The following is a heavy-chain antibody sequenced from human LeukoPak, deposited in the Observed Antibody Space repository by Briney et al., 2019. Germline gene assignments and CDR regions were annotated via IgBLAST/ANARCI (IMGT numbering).Heavy chain of an antibody. CDR2: IYYSGST. V-gene: IGHV4-59*11. CDR1: GGSISSHY. CDR3: ARGGLWFGELTAFDY. J-gene: IGHJ4*02. D-gene: IGHD3-10*01. Sequence: SETLSLTCTVSGGSISSHYWSWIRQPPGKGLGWIGYIYYSGSTNYNPSLKSRVTISVDTSKNQFSLKLSSVTAADTAVYYCARGGLWFGELTAFDYWGQGTLVTVSS.